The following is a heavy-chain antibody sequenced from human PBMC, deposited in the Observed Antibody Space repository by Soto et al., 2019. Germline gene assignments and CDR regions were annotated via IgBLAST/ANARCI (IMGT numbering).Heavy chain of an antibody. J-gene: IGHJ6*02. CDR1: GYTFTSYY. D-gene: IGHD2-15*01. V-gene: IGHV1-46*01. CDR3: ARSRYCSGGSCYWSYYGMDV. Sequence: ASVKVSCKASGYTFTSYYMHWVRQAPGQGLEWMGIINPSGGSTSYAQKFQGRVTMTRDTSTSTVYMELSSLRSEDTAVYYCARSRYCSGGSCYWSYYGMDVWGQGTTVTVSS. CDR2: INPSGGST.